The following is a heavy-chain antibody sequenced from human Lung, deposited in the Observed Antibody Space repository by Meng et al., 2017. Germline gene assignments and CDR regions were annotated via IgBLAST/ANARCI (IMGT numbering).Heavy chain of an antibody. V-gene: IGHV1-2*06. D-gene: IGHD6-25*01. CDR1: GYNFPDYY. CDR3: ARDEDISAAGKLFGDY. CDR2: INPKSGDT. J-gene: IGHJ4*02. Sequence: VQVVRSGAGVKKPGASVKASCKPSGYNFPDYYIHWVRRAPGQGLEWMGRINPKSGDTHYAQKFQARVTMTGDTSISTAYMELSGLRSDDTAMYYCARDEDISAAGKLFGDYWGQGTLVTVSS.